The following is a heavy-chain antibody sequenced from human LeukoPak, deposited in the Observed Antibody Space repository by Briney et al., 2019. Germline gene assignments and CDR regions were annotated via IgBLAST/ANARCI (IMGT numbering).Heavy chain of an antibody. J-gene: IGHJ4*02. CDR3: VRLLDVDY. CDR1: GFTFSSYA. D-gene: IGHD1-1*01. Sequence: PGGSLRLSCAASGFTFSSYAMSWVRQAPGKGLVWVSRINRDGTTADYAGSVKGRFTISRDNAKNMVYLQMDSLRAEDTAVYYCVRLLDVDYWGQGTLVAVSS. V-gene: IGHV3-74*01. CDR2: INRDGTTA.